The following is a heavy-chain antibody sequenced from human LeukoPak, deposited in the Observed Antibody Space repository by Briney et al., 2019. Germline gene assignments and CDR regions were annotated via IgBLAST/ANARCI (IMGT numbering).Heavy chain of an antibody. CDR3: AGHSFDTVDAFDV. Sequence: PGESLKISCKASGFNFNHYWVGWVPQLPGKGLESMGIIYPGDYDTRYSPSFQGQVTISVDKSTSTAYLQWRSLKASDTAMYFCAGHSFDTVDAFDVWGQGTIVTVTA. CDR1: GFNFNHYW. J-gene: IGHJ3*01. CDR2: IYPGDYDT. V-gene: IGHV5-51*01. D-gene: IGHD2-2*02.